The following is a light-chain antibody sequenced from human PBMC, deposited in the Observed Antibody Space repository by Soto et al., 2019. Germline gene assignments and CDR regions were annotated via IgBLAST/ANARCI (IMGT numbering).Light chain of an antibody. J-gene: IGKJ1*01. Sequence: ATQMTQSPSSLSASVGDRVTITCRASQDIGNDLGWYQQKPGKAPNLLIYAASSLQSGVPSRFGGSGSGTDFTLTIRSLQPEDCATYYCLQDYNYPPTFGPGTRVEIK. CDR2: AAS. CDR3: LQDYNYPPT. CDR1: QDIGND. V-gene: IGKV1-6*01.